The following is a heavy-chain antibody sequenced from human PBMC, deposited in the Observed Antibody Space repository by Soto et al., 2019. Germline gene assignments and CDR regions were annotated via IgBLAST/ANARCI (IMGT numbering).Heavy chain of an antibody. J-gene: IGHJ3*02. CDR1: GFTFSMYG. Sequence: QVQLVESGGGVVQPGRSQRLSCAASGFTFSMYGMHWVRQAPGKGLEWMATVYYDGHNKYYADSVRGRFTISRDNSKNMVYLQMNGLRAEDTAVYYCARDPPSTLGSFDIWGRGTMVTVSS. CDR3: ARDPPSTLGSFDI. V-gene: IGHV3-33*01. CDR2: VYYDGHNK. D-gene: IGHD2-2*01.